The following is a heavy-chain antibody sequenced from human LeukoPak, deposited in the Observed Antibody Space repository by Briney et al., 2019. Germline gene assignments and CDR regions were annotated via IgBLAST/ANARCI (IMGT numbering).Heavy chain of an antibody. CDR1: GGSFSGYY. D-gene: IGHD2-2*01. CDR3: ALDCSSTTCYATRFAP. Sequence: SETLSLTCAVSGGSFSGYYWSWIRQPPGKGLEWIGEINHSGSTNYNPSLKSRGTISVNTSKNQFSLKLSSVTAADTAVYYCALDCSSTTCYATRFAPGGQGTVVTVS. CDR2: INHSGST. V-gene: IGHV4-34*01. J-gene: IGHJ5*02.